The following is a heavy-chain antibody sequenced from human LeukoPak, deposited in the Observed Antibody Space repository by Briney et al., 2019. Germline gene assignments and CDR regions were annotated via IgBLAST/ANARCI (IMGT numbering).Heavy chain of an antibody. CDR2: FDPEDGET. V-gene: IGHV1-24*01. D-gene: IGHD5-18*01. CDR1: GYTLTQLS. Sequence: GASVKVSCKVSGYTLTQLSMHWVRQAPGKGLEWMGGFDPEDGETIYAQKFQGRVTMTRDMSASTVYMELSSLRSEDTAVYYCARVARSGYSYEGYYMDVWGKGTTVTVSS. J-gene: IGHJ6*03. CDR3: ARVARSGYSYEGYYMDV.